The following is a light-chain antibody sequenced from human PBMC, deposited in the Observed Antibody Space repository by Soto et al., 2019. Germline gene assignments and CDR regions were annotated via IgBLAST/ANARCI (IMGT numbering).Light chain of an antibody. CDR1: QAIRND. J-gene: IGKJ4*01. CDR3: QQYNSYPLT. Sequence: DIQMTQSPSSLSASVGDRVTITCRASQAIRNDLAWYQQKPGRAPKRLIYGSSSLQSGVPSRFSGRGSGTEFTLTISSLQPDDFATYYCQQYNSYPLTFGGGTKVDIK. CDR2: GSS. V-gene: IGKV1-17*01.